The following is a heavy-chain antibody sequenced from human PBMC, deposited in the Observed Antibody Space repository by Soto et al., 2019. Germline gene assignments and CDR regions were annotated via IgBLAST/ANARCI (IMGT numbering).Heavy chain of an antibody. CDR1: GLNVEDHA. J-gene: IGHJ6*02. CDR2: ISWNGGRT. V-gene: IGHV3-9*01. Sequence: SLGLSCAASGLNVEDHAMHGVLQAPGKGLEWVSGISWNGGRTAYAGSVKGRFTISRDNAKNSLYLQMNSLRVEDTALSYFANDWVGEGIEYFYGLDVRGHRTT. CDR3: ANDWVGEGIEYFYGLDV. D-gene: IGHD4-17*01.